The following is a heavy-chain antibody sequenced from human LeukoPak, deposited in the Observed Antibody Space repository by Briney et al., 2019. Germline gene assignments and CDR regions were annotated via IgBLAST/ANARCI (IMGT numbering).Heavy chain of an antibody. Sequence: PGGSLRLSCAASGFTFSSYGMHWVRQVPGKGLEWLSVIYIGGSPYYADSVKGRFTISRDNSKNTLYLQMNSLRAEDTAVYYCARSTFLSDAFDIWGQGTMVTVSS. V-gene: IGHV3-66*01. CDR3: ARSTFLSDAFDI. J-gene: IGHJ3*02. CDR1: GFTFSSYG. CDR2: IYIGGSP.